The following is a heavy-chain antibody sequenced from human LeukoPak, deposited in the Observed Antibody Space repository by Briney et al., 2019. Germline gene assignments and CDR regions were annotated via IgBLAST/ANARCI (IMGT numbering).Heavy chain of an antibody. J-gene: IGHJ4*02. CDR2: IYTSGST. Sequence: SSETLSLTCTVSGGSISSGSYYWSWIRQPAGKGLEWIGRIYTSGSTNYNPSLKSRVTISVDTSKNQFSLKLSSVTAADTAVYYCARGGGYSGSYYVYYWGQGTLVTVSS. CDR1: GGSISSGSYY. V-gene: IGHV4-61*02. D-gene: IGHD1-26*01. CDR3: ARGGGYSGSYYVYY.